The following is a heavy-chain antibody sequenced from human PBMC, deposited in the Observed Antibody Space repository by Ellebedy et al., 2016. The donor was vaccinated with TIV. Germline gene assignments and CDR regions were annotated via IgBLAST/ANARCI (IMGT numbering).Heavy chain of an antibody. J-gene: IGHJ6*02. Sequence: GESLKISXAASGFTFSSYSMNWVRQAPGKGLEWVAVISYDGSNKYYADSVKGRFTISRDNSKNTLYLQMNSLRAEDTAVYYCARSAAGPYYYGMDVWGQGTTVTVSS. CDR3: ARSAAGPYYYGMDV. V-gene: IGHV3-30*03. CDR1: GFTFSSYS. CDR2: ISYDGSNK.